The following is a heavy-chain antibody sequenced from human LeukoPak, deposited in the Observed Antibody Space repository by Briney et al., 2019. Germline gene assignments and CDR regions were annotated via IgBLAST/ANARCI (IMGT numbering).Heavy chain of an antibody. J-gene: IGHJ4*02. CDR1: GGSFSGYY. CDR2: INHSGST. Sequence: SETLSLTCAVYGGSFSGYYWSWIRQPPGKGLEWIGEINHSGSTNYNPSLKSRVTISVDTSKNQFSLKLSSVTAADTAVYYCARALTTVVTNYDYWGQGTLVTVSS. CDR3: ARALTTVVTNYDY. D-gene: IGHD4-23*01. V-gene: IGHV4-34*01.